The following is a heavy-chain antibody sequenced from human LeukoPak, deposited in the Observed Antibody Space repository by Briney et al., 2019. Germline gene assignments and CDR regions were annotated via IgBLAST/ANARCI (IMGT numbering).Heavy chain of an antibody. D-gene: IGHD6-13*01. CDR3: ARQKTGYSSSWPYDAFDI. V-gene: IGHV3-48*01. J-gene: IGHJ3*02. CDR1: GFTFSSYS. Sequence: GGSLSLSCAASGFTFSSYSMNWVRQAPGKGLEWVSYISSSSSTIYYADSVKGRFTISRDNAKNSLYLQMNSLRAEDTAVYYCARQKTGYSSSWPYDAFDIWGQGTMVTVSS. CDR2: ISSSSSTI.